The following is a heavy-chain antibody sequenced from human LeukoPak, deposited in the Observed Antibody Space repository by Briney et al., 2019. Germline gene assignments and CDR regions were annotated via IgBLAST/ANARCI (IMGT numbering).Heavy chain of an antibody. J-gene: IGHJ6*03. Sequence: GASVKVSCKASGYTFTSYDINWVRQATGQGLEWMGWMNPNSGNTGYAQKFQGRVTMTRNTSISTAYMELSSLRSEDTAAYYCARGHDLYYCYYYMDVWGKGTTVTVSS. CDR3: ARGHDLYYCYYYMDV. D-gene: IGHD3-3*01. V-gene: IGHV1-8*01. CDR2: MNPNSGNT. CDR1: GYTFTSYD.